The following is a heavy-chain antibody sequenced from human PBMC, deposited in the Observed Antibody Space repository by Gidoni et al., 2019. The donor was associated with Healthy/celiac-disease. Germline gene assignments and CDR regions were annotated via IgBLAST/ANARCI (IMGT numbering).Heavy chain of an antibody. CDR2: IYYSGST. CDR3: ARLRYHYGMDV. J-gene: IGHJ6*02. Sequence: QVQLQESGPGLVKPSETLSLTCTVSGGSISSYYWSWIRQPPGKGLEWIGYIYYSGSTNYNPSLKSRVTISVDTSKNQFSLKLSSVTAADTAVYYCARLRYHYGMDVWGQGTTVTVSS. V-gene: IGHV4-59*08. CDR1: GGSISSYY.